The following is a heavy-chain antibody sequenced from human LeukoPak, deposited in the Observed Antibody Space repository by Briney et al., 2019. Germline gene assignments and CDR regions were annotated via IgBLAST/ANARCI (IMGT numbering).Heavy chain of an antibody. V-gene: IGHV1-69*04. CDR2: IIPIFGIA. D-gene: IGHD3-22*01. CDR1: GGTFSSYA. Sequence: ASVKVSCKASGGTFSSYAISWVRQAPGQGLEWMGRIIPIFGIANYAQKFQGRVTITADKSTSTAYMELSSLRSEDTAVYYCARSVDYYDSSGYLYFDYWGQGTLVTVS. J-gene: IGHJ4*02. CDR3: ARSVDYYDSSGYLYFDY.